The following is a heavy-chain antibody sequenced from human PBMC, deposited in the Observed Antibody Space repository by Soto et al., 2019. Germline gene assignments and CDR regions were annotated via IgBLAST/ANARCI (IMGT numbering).Heavy chain of an antibody. CDR1: GFTFSSYS. CDR3: ASNPYSSSWYLYY. V-gene: IGHV3-21*01. D-gene: IGHD6-13*01. CDR2: ISSSSSYI. Sequence: GESLKISCAASGFTFSSYSMNWVRQAPGKGLEWVSSISSSSSYIYYADSVKGRFTISRDNAKNSLYLQMNSLRAEDTAVYYCASNPYSSSWYLYYWGQGTLVTVSS. J-gene: IGHJ4*02.